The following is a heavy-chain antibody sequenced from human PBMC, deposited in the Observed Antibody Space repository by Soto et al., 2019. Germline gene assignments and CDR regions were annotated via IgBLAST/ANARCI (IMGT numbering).Heavy chain of an antibody. CDR3: ASFVGGIPS. J-gene: IGHJ4*02. V-gene: IGHV3-53*01. CDR2: LYRDGGT. D-gene: IGHD3-16*01. CDR1: GFTVSDNY. Sequence: EVQVVESGGGLIQPGGSLRLSCAASGFTVSDNYLSWFRQAPGKGLEWVSVLYRDGGTFYGDSVRGRFTISRDNSKNTVFLQMNSLGVEDTALYYCASFVGGIPSWGQGTLVTVSS.